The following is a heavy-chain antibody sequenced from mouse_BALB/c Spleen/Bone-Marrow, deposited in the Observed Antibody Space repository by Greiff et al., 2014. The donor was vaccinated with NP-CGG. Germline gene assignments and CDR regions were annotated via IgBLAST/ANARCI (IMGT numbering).Heavy chain of an antibody. CDR1: GFTFTDYY. Sequence: EVQVVESGGGLVQPGGSLRLSCATSGFTFTDYYMSWVRQPPGKALEWLGFIRNKASGYTTDYSASVKGRFTISRDNSQSILYLQMNTLRAEDSATYYCARGYGYFDVWGAGTTVTVSS. V-gene: IGHV7-3*02. CDR3: ARGYGYFDV. CDR2: IRNKASGYTT. J-gene: IGHJ1*01. D-gene: IGHD1-1*02.